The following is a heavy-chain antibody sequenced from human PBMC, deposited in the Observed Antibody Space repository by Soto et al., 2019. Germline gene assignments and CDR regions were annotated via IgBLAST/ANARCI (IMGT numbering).Heavy chain of an antibody. D-gene: IGHD2-15*01. Sequence: EVQLVESGGGLVQPGGSLRLSCAASGFTFSNYWMYWVRQAPGKGLEWVSRINSDGSVSSHADSVKGRLTISRDNVKNTLYLHMDSLRAEDTAVYCCARGDCVGGTCYSLAGSFYYYMDVWGKGTTVTVFS. CDR3: ARGDCVGGTCYSLAGSFYYYMDV. CDR2: INSDGSVS. J-gene: IGHJ6*03. CDR1: GFTFSNYW. V-gene: IGHV3-74*02.